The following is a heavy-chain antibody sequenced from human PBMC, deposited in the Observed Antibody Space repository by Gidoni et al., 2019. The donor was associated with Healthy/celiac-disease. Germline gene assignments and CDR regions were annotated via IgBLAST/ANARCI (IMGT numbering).Heavy chain of an antibody. CDR1: GGSFSGYY. Sequence: QVQLQQWGAGLLKPSETLSLTCAVYGGSFSGYYWSWIRQPPGKGLEWIGEINHSGSTNYNPSLKSRVTISVDTSKNQFSLKLSSVTAADTAVYYCARDKGYYYGSGMRYYFDYWGQGTLVTVSS. V-gene: IGHV4-34*01. D-gene: IGHD3-10*01. CDR3: ARDKGYYYGSGMRYYFDY. J-gene: IGHJ4*02. CDR2: INHSGST.